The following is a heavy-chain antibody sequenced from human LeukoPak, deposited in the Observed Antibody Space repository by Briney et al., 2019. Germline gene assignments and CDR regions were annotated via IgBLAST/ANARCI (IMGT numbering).Heavy chain of an antibody. J-gene: IGHJ4*02. CDR1: GFTFSSYG. CDR3: AKDWYYDSSGYTDY. Sequence: GGSLRLSCAASGFTFSSYGMHWVRQAPGKGLEWVAVISYDGSNKYYADSVKGRFTISRDNSKNTLYLQMNSLRAEDTAVYYCAKDWYYDSSGYTDYWGQGTLVTVSS. D-gene: IGHD3-22*01. CDR2: ISYDGSNK. V-gene: IGHV3-30*18.